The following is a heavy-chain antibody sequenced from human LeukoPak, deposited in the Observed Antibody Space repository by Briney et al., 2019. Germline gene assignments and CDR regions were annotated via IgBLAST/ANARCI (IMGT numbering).Heavy chain of an antibody. CDR3: ARHRKSGYTGYESDY. CDR1: GYSFTTYW. CDR2: IYPADSST. J-gene: IGHJ4*02. D-gene: IGHD5-12*01. V-gene: IGHV5-51*01. Sequence: GESLKISCKASGYSFTTYWIGWVRQAPGKGLEWMGIIYPADSSTEYSPSFQGQVTISVDKSVNTSYLQWSRLKASDTATYYCARHRKSGYTGYESDYWGQGTLVIVSS.